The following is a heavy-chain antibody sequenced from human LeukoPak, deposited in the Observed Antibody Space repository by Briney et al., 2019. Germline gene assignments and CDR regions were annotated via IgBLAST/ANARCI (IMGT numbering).Heavy chain of an antibody. Sequence: PGRSLRLSCAASGFTFSSYAMHWVRQAPGKGLEWVAVISYDGSNKYYADSVKGRFTISRDNSKNTLYLQMNSLRAEDTAVYYCARDDDFWSGYYTDYYYGMDVWGQGTTVTVSS. J-gene: IGHJ6*02. CDR1: GFTFSSYA. CDR2: ISYDGSNK. CDR3: ARDDDFWSGYYTDYYYGMDV. D-gene: IGHD3-3*01. V-gene: IGHV3-30-3*01.